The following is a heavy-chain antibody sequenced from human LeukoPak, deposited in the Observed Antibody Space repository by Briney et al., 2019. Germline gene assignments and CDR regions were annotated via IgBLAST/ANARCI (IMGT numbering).Heavy chain of an antibody. Sequence: GGSLRLSCAASGFTFSSYWMSWVRQAPGKGLEWVANIKQDGGERYYVDSVKGRFTISRDNAKNSLYVQMNSLRAEDTAVYYCAKDPGGYQLDPWGQGTLVTVSS. CDR2: IKQDGGER. V-gene: IGHV3-7*01. J-gene: IGHJ5*02. CDR3: AKDPGGYQLDP. CDR1: GFTFSSYW. D-gene: IGHD1-26*01.